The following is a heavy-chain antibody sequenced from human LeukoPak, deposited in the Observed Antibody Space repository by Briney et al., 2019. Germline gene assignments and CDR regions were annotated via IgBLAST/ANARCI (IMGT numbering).Heavy chain of an antibody. Sequence: PGGSLRLSCAASGFTFSSSWMHWVRQAPGKGLVWVSRINPDGSSTAYADSVKGRFTISRDNSKNTLYLQMNSLRAEDTAVYYCARSYYYDSSGYPLDYWGQGTLVTVSS. V-gene: IGHV3-74*01. J-gene: IGHJ4*02. CDR1: GFTFSSSW. D-gene: IGHD3-22*01. CDR3: ARSYYYDSSGYPLDY. CDR2: INPDGSST.